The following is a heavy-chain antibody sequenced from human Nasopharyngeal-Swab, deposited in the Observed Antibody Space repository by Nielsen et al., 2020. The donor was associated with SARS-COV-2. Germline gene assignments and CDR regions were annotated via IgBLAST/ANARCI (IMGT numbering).Heavy chain of an antibody. D-gene: IGHD6-19*01. V-gene: IGHV3-66*01. CDR1: GFTVSGTY. J-gene: IGHJ4*02. CDR3: ARVVSDNNGWYHFDY. CDR2: IYSYSTT. Sequence: GGSLRLSCAGSGFTVSGTYMAWVRQVPGEGLEWVSFIYSYSTTDYADSVKGRFTISRDNSKNTLFLQLNTLRVEDTAVYFCARVVSDNNGWYHFDYWGQGTLVTVSS.